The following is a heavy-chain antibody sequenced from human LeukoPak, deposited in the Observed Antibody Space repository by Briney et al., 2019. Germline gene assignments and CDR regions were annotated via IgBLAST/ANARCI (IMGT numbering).Heavy chain of an antibody. V-gene: IGHV1-2*02. CDR2: INPNSGGT. CDR3: ARGDSYYYYMDV. J-gene: IGHJ6*03. Sequence: ASVKVSCKASGYSFTGYYIHWVRQAPGQGLEWMGWINPNSGGTNYAQKLQGRVTMTTDTSTSTAYMELRSLRSDDTAVYYCARGDSYYYYMDVWGKGTTVTVSS. D-gene: IGHD2-21*02. CDR1: GYSFTGYY.